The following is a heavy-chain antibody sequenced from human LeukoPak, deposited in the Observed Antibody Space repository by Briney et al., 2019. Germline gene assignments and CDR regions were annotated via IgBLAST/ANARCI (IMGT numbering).Heavy chain of an antibody. V-gene: IGHV3-21*01. CDR1: GFTFSSYS. CDR3: AREAVDTIFGVVIRGYYYYGMDV. CDR2: ISSSSSYI. D-gene: IGHD3-3*01. Sequence: GGSLRLSCAASGFTFSSYSMNWVRQAPGKGLEWVSSISSSSSYIYYADSVKGRFTISRDNSKNTLYLQMNSLRAEDTAVYYCAREAVDTIFGVVIRGYYYYGMDVWGQGTTVTVSS. J-gene: IGHJ6*02.